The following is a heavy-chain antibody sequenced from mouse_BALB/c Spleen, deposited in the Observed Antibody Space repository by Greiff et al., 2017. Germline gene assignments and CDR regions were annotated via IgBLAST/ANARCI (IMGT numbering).Heavy chain of an antibody. J-gene: IGHJ1*01. CDR2: IDPANGNT. CDR1: GFNIKDTY. Sequence: EVQVVESGAELVKPGASVKLSCTASGFNIKDTYMHWVKRRPEQGLEWIGRIDPANGNTKYDPKFQGKATITADTSSNTAYLQLSSLTSEDTAVYYCASHYGSSYGYFDVWGAGTTVTVSS. CDR3: ASHYGSSYGYFDV. D-gene: IGHD1-1*01. V-gene: IGHV14-3*02.